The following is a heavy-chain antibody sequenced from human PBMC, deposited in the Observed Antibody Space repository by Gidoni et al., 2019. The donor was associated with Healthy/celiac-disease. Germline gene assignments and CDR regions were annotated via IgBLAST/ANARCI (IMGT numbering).Heavy chain of an antibody. D-gene: IGHD4-17*01. CDR3: ARDLGTTVTTAVY. V-gene: IGHV3-21*01. CDR1: GFPFSSYS. CDR2: ISSSSSYI. J-gene: IGHJ4*02. Sequence: EVQLVESGGGLVKPGGSLRLSCAASGFPFSSYSMNWVRQAPGKGLEWVSSISSSSSYIYYADSVKGRFTISRDNAKNSLYLQMNSLRAEDTAVYYCARDLGTTVTTAVYWGQGTLVTVSS.